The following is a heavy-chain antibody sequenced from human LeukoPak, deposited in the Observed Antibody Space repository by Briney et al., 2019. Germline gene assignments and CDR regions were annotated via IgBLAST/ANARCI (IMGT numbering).Heavy chain of an antibody. Sequence: SATLSLTCAVYGGSFSGYYWSWIRQPPGKGLEWLGEVNHSGSTDYNPSLKSRVTKSVDTSKNQFSLNLSSVTAADTAVYYCARAYYYDRSGYRPLSVLYPRPFDYWGQGTLVTVSS. CDR3: ARAYYYDRSGYRPLSVLYPRPFDY. CDR2: VNHSGST. J-gene: IGHJ4*02. V-gene: IGHV4-34*01. CDR1: GGSFSGYY. D-gene: IGHD3-22*01.